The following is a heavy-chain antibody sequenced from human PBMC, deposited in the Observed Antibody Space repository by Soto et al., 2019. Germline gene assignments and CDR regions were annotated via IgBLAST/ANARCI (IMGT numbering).Heavy chain of an antibody. D-gene: IGHD2-15*01. CDR2: VSGYNDNT. CDR1: GYSFNSYG. Sequence: AAVKPCCKASGYSFNSYGINWVRQAPGQELEWMGWVSGYNDNTNYAQKFQGRVTMITDTSTTTAYMELRGLRSDDTAMYYCARSCRGASCYSIYWG. J-gene: IGHJ4*01. V-gene: IGHV1-18*01. CDR3: ARSCRGASCYSIY.